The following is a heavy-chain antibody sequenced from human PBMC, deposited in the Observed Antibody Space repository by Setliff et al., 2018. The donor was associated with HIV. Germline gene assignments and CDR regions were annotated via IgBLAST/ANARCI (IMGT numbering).Heavy chain of an antibody. CDR3: ARGSIATRLFAFDI. CDR2: FYTSGST. J-gene: IGHJ3*02. V-gene: IGHV4-61*09. D-gene: IGHD6-6*01. CDR1: GASISSGNHY. Sequence: SETLSLTCTVSGASISSGNHYWNWIRQPAGKGLEWIGHFYTSGSTNYNPSLKSRVTISVDTSKNQFSLKLSSVTAADTAVYYCARGSIATRLFAFDIWGQGTMVTVS.